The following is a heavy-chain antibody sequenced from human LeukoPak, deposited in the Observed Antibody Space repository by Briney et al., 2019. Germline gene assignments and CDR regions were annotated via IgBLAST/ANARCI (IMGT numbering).Heavy chain of an antibody. D-gene: IGHD3-10*01. V-gene: IGHV4-4*07. J-gene: IGHJ4*02. CDR3: VRAVYGSGSRER. CDR2: IYPGGST. Sequence: PSETLSLTCSVSGGSISSDYWSWIRQPAGKGLEWIGRIYPGGSTNYSPSFKSRVTMSVDTSKNQLSLKLSSVTAADTAVYYCVRAVYGSGSRERWGQGTLVTVSS. CDR1: GGSISSDY.